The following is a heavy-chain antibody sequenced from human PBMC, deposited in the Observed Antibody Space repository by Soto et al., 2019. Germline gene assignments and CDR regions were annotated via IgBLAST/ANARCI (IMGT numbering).Heavy chain of an antibody. D-gene: IGHD1-1*01. V-gene: IGHV3-7*04. CDR2: IKQDGSEK. CDR1: GFTFSSYW. J-gene: IGHJ3*02. CDR3: ARGSTANWNVRWDAFDI. Sequence: EVQLVESGGGLVQPGGSLRLSCAASGFTFSSYWMSWVRQAPGKGLEWVANIKQDGSEKYYVDSVKGQFTISRDNAKNSLYLQMNSLRAEDTAVYYCARGSTANWNVRWDAFDIWGQGTMVTVSS.